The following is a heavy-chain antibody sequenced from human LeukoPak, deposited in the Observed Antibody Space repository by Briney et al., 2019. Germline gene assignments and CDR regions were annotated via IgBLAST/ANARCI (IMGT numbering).Heavy chain of an antibody. CDR3: AKGTYDILTSYYNWFDP. V-gene: IGHV3-23*01. CDR2: ISGSGGST. J-gene: IGHJ5*02. CDR1: GFTFSSYA. D-gene: IGHD3-9*01. Sequence: GGSLRLSCAASGFTFSSYAMSWVRQAPGKGLEWVSAISGSGGSTYYADSVKGRFTISRDNSKNTLYLQMNSLRAEDTAVYYCAKGTYDILTSYYNWFDPWGQGTLVTVSS.